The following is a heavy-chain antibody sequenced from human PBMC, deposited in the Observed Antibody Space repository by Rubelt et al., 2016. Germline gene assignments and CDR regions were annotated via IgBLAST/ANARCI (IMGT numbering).Heavy chain of an antibody. J-gene: IGHJ4*02. V-gene: IGHV4-34*01. CDR1: GGSFSGYY. CDR2: INHSEST. Sequence: QVQLQQWGAGLLKPSETLSLTCAVYGGSFSGYYWSWIRQPPGKGLEWIGEINHSESTNYNTSLKSRVTISVDTSKNQWSRKMRSMTAADTAVYYGARGRAGSSSSWGQGTLVTVSS. CDR3: ARGRAGSSSS. D-gene: IGHD6-6*01.